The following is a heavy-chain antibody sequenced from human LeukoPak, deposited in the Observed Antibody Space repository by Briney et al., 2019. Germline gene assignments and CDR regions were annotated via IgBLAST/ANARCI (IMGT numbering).Heavy chain of an antibody. V-gene: IGHV4-30-2*01. Sequence: SETLSLTCAVSGGSISSGGYSWSWLRQPPGRGLEWIGYIYHSGSTYYNPSLKSRVTISVDRSKNQFSLKLSSVTAADTAVYYCARVVYGGYFDYWGQGTLVTVSS. CDR1: GGSISSGGYS. CDR2: IYHSGST. D-gene: IGHD4-23*01. CDR3: ARVVYGGYFDY. J-gene: IGHJ4*02.